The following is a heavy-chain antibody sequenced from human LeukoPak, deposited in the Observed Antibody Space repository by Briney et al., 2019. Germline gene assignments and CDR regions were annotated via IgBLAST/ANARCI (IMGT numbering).Heavy chain of an antibody. V-gene: IGHV1-58*02. CDR1: GFTFPNSA. Sequence: SVKVSCKASGFTFPNSAMQWVRQARGQRLEWIGWIVLGAGNTVYSHKFHDRVTITRDISTNTAYMELDSLGSEDTGVYYCADPRVASFHDFWSTRLFDPWGQGTLVTVSS. J-gene: IGHJ5*02. CDR2: IVLGAGNT. CDR3: ADPRVASFHDFWSTRLFDP. D-gene: IGHD3-3*01.